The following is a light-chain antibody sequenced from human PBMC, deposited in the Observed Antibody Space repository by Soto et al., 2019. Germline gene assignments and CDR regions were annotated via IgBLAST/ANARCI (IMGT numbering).Light chain of an antibody. CDR3: QQYNGYSTWT. V-gene: IGKV1-5*01. CDR1: QSISKW. Sequence: DIQLTQSPSTLSASVGDRVTIACRASQSISKWLAWYQQKPGKAPKVLIWDASRLHSGVPSRFSGSGSGTEFSLTISSLLPDDFATYYCQQYNGYSTWTFGQGTKVEIK. CDR2: DAS. J-gene: IGKJ1*01.